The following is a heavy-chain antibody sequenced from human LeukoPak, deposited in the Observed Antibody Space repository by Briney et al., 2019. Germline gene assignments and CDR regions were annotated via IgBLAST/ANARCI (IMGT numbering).Heavy chain of an antibody. CDR2: IYYSGST. CDR1: GGSISSSSYY. Sequence: SETLSLTCTVSGGSISSSSYYWGWVRQPPGKGLEWIGSIYYSGSTYYNPSLKSRFTISVDTSKNQFSLKLSSVTAADTAVYYCARTNPWELKYYFDYWGQGTLVTVSS. V-gene: IGHV4-39*07. CDR3: ARTNPWELKYYFDY. D-gene: IGHD1-7*01. J-gene: IGHJ4*02.